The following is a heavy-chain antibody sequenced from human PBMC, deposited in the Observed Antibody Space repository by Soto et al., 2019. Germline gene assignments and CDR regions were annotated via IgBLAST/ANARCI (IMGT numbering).Heavy chain of an antibody. J-gene: IGHJ2*01. CDR1: GFTFSSYA. CDR2: ISGNGGST. V-gene: IGHV3-23*01. D-gene: IGHD1-7*01. CDR3: ARETRTGTTFWYFSL. Sequence: EVQLLESGGGLVQPGGSLRLSCAASGFTFSSYAMSWVRQAPGKGLEWVSTISGNGGSTYYADSVKGRFTISRDNSKNTLYLQMNSLRAEDTAVYYCARETRTGTTFWYFSLWGRGTLVTVSS.